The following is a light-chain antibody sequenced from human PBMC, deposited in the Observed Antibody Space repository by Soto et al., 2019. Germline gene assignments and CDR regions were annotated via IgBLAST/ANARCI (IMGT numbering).Light chain of an antibody. V-gene: IGLV2-14*01. CDR3: SSYTRSSTYV. J-gene: IGLJ1*01. CDR1: SSDVGGYSY. Sequence: QSVLTQPASVSGSPGQSITISCTGTSSDVGGYSYVSWYQQHPGKAPKLMIYDVSNRPSGVSNRFSGSKSGNTASLTISGLQAEDEADYYCSSYTRSSTYVFGTGTKVTVL. CDR2: DVS.